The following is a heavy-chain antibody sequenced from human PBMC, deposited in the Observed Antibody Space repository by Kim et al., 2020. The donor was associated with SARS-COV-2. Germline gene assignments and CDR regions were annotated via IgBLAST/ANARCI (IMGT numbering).Heavy chain of an antibody. V-gene: IGHV3-48*03. J-gene: IGHJ1*01. D-gene: IGHD6-13*01. CDR3: ARGGRAAGILAEYFQH. Sequence: SVKGRFTISRDNAKNSLYLQMNSLRAEDTAVYYCARGGRAAGILAEYFQHWGQGTLVTVSS.